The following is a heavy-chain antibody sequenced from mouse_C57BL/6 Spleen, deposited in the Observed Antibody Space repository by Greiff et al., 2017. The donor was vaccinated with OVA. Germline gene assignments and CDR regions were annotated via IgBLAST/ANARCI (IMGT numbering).Heavy chain of an antibody. V-gene: IGHV5-4*01. Sequence: EVMLVASGGGLVKPGGSLKLSCEASGFTFSSYAMSWVRQTPEKRLEWVATISDGGSYTYYPDNVKGRFTISRDNAKNNLNRQMGHLKSEYTAVYYCAREGNYGAMDYGGKGTSVTVSS. D-gene: IGHD2-1*01. CDR3: AREGNYGAMDY. J-gene: IGHJ4*01. CDR1: GFTFSSYA. CDR2: ISDGGSYT.